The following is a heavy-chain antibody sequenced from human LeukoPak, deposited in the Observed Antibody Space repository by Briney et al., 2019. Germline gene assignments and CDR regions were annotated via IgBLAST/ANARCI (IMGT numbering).Heavy chain of an antibody. CDR2: VHYMGT. CDR1: GGSIGRYY. D-gene: IGHD6-13*01. CDR3: ARIGGVAVALRYFQH. J-gene: IGHJ1*01. V-gene: IGHV4-59*01. Sequence: SETLSLTCTVSGGSIGRYYWNWIRQSPGKGLEWIGYVHYMGTNYNPSLKSRVTMSIDTSENQFSLKLSSVTAADTAVYYCARIGGVAVALRYFQHWGQGTLVTVSA.